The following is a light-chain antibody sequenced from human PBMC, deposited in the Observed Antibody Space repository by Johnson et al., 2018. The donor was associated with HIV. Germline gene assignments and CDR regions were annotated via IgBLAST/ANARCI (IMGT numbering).Light chain of an antibody. V-gene: IGLV1-51*01. CDR2: DNN. J-gene: IGLJ1*01. CDR3: GTWDSSLSAYV. CDR1: SSNIGNNY. Sequence: QSMLTQPPSVSAAPGQKVTISCSGSSSNIGNNYVSWYQQLPGTAPKLLIYDNNKRPSGIPDRFSGSKSDTSATLGITGLQTGDEADYYFGTWDSSLSAYVFGTGTKVTVL.